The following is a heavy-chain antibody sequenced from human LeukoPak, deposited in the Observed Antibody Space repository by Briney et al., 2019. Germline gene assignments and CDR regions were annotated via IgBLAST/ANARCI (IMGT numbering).Heavy chain of an antibody. D-gene: IGHD3-16*01. CDR3: TTSDYDYVWGSYPDY. V-gene: IGHV3-15*01. J-gene: IGHJ4*02. CDR2: IKSKTDGGTT. CDR1: GFTFSNAW. Sequence: GGSLRLSCAASGFTFSNAWMSWVRQAPGKGQEWVGRIKSKTDGGTTDYAAPVKGRFTISRDDSKNTLYLQMNSLKTEDTAVYYCTTSDYDYVWGSYPDYWGQGTLVTVSS.